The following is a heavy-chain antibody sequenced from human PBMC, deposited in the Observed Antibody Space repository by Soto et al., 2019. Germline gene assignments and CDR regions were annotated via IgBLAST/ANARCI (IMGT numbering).Heavy chain of an antibody. CDR2: ISGSGDWI. CDR1: SLA. D-gene: IGHD6-6*01. V-gene: IGHV3-23*01. J-gene: IGHJ4*02. CDR3: AKDPALTVAAPYFGY. Sequence: SLAGRCVLQATGKGLEWVSAISGSGDWIYYADSVKGRFTISRDNSKNTLYLQMNSLRAEDTAVYYCAKDPALTVAAPYFGYCGQGTLVSVSS.